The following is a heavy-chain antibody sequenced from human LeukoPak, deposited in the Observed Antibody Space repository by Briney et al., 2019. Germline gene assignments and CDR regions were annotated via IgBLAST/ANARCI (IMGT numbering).Heavy chain of an antibody. D-gene: IGHD3-10*01. J-gene: IGHJ4*02. CDR3: TRVEWLLWSGDTYYFDY. V-gene: IGHV3-49*02. Sequence: ASGFTFEYAASVKGRFTISRDDSKSIAYLQMNSLKTEDTAVYYCTRVEWLLWSGDTYYFDYWGQGTLVTVSS. CDR2: ASGFTF.